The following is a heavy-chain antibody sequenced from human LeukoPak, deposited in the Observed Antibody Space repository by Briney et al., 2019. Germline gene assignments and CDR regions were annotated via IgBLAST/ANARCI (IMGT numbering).Heavy chain of an antibody. V-gene: IGHV7-4-1*02. CDR3: AREGIVVVPAALGYYYMDV. Sequence: AASVKVSCKASGYTFTRYALNWVRQAPGQGLEWMGWINTNTGNPTYAQGFTGRFVFSLDTSVSTAYLQISSLEAEDTAVYYCAREGIVVVPAALGYYYMDVWGKGTTVTVYS. CDR1: GYTFTRYA. J-gene: IGHJ6*03. D-gene: IGHD2-2*01. CDR2: INTNTGNP.